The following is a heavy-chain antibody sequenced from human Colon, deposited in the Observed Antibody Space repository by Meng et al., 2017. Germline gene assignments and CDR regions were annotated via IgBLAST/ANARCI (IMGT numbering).Heavy chain of an antibody. CDR1: GFTFSSYS. J-gene: IGHJ4*02. CDR2: IKSASVYI. Sequence: GESLKISCAGSGFTFSSYSMSWVRQAPGKGLEWVSSIKSASVYIYYADSVKGRGTISRDNAKNSLYLQMNSLRAEDTAVYYCARDARGLDYSRPGYQSDYWGQGTLVTVSS. V-gene: IGHV3-21*01. CDR3: ARDARGLDYSRPGYQSDY. D-gene: IGHD3/OR15-3a*01.